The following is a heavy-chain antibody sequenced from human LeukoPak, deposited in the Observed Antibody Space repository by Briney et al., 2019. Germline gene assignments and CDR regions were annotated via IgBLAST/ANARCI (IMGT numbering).Heavy chain of an antibody. CDR3: ARNQQLGGHSYYYYGMDV. D-gene: IGHD3-16*01. J-gene: IGHJ6*02. Sequence: PGGSLRLSCAASGFTFSNYGMHWVRQAPGKGLEWVALISFDESSEYYADSVKGRFTISRDNSKNTLYLQMNSLRADDTAIYYCARNQQLGGHSYYYYGMDVWGQGTTVTVSS. V-gene: IGHV3-30*03. CDR2: ISFDESSE. CDR1: GFTFSNYG.